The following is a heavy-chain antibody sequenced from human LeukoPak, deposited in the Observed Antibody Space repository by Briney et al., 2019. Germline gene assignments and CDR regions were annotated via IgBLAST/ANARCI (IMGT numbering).Heavy chain of an antibody. CDR2: INPNSGGT. J-gene: IGHJ6*02. CDR3: ARASTVQTYYYYGMDV. CDR1: GYTFTGYY. Sequence: ASVKVSCKASGYTFTGYYMHWVRQAPGQGLEWMGWINPNSGGTNYAQKFQGRVTMTRDTSISTAYMELSRLRSDDTAVYYCARASTVQTYYYYGMDVWGQGTTVTVSS. D-gene: IGHD4-17*01. V-gene: IGHV1-2*02.